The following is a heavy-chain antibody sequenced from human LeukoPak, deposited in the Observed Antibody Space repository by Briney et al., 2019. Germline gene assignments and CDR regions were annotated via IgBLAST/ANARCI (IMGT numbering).Heavy chain of an antibody. CDR2: IRYDRSDK. Sequence: GGSLRLSCAASGFTFSSYDMHWVRQAPGKGLEWVAFIRYDRSDKFYADSVKGRFTISRDNSKNTLYLQMNSLRAEDTAVYYCARDIVPPGICFDFWGQGTLVTVSS. D-gene: IGHD1-26*01. CDR1: GFTFSSYD. CDR3: ARDIVPPGICFDF. J-gene: IGHJ4*02. V-gene: IGHV3-30*02.